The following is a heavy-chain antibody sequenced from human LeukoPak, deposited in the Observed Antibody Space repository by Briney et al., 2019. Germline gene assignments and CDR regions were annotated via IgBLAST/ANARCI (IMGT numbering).Heavy chain of an antibody. D-gene: IGHD3-3*01. CDR1: GFSLSPNGMC. CDR2: IDWDDDR. V-gene: IGHV2-70*01. Sequence: ESGPALVKPTQTLTLTCTFSGFSLSPNGMCVSWIRQSPGKALQWLALIDWDDDRYYSTSLKTQLTISKDTSKNQVVLTMTNMDPVDTATYYCARITYDLVRRNYNGMDVWGKGTTVTVSS. CDR3: ARITYDLVRRNYNGMDV. J-gene: IGHJ6*04.